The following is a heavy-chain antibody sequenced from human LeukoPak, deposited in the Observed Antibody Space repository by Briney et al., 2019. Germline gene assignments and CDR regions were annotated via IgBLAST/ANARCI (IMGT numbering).Heavy chain of an antibody. J-gene: IGHJ4*02. CDR1: GFTFSGSA. CDR3: TRLGAHYYGSGSAFFYFDY. CDR2: IRSKANSYAT. D-gene: IGHD3-10*01. V-gene: IGHV3-73*01. Sequence: GGSLKLSCAASGFTFSGSAMHWVRQASGQGLEWVGRIRSKANSYATAYAASVKGRFTISRDDSKNTAYLQMNSLKTEDTAVYYCTRLGAHYYGSGSAFFYFDYWGQGTLVTVSS.